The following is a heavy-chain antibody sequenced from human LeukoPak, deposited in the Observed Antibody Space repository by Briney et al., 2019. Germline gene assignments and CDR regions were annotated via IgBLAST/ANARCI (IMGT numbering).Heavy chain of an antibody. D-gene: IGHD5-12*01. J-gene: IGHJ4*02. Sequence: GGSLRLSCAASGFTFSSYYMSWVRQAPGKELEWVSNIKQDGSEKYYVDSVKGRFTISRDNAKNSLYLQMNSLRAEDTAVYYCARELGYSGYDFGGFDYWGQGTLVTVSS. CDR2: IKQDGSEK. CDR3: ARELGYSGYDFGGFDY. CDR1: GFTFSSYY. V-gene: IGHV3-7*01.